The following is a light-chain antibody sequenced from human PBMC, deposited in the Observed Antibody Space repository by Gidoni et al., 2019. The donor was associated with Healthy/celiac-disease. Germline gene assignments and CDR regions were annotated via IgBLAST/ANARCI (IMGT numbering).Light chain of an antibody. V-gene: IGKV3-11*01. J-gene: IGKJ4*01. CDR3: QQRSNWPLT. Sequence: EIVLTQSPATPSLSPGARATPSCRASQSASSYLAWYQPKPGQAPRLLIYDASNRATGVPARFSGSGSGTDFTLTISSLEPEDFAVYYCQQRSNWPLTFXGXTKVEIK. CDR1: QSASSY. CDR2: DAS.